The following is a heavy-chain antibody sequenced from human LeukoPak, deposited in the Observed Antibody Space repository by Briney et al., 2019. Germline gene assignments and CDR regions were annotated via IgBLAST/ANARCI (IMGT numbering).Heavy chain of an antibody. D-gene: IGHD6-6*01. CDR3: ARVVGQGIAARPGRHYYYYMDV. CDR2: FYTSGST. J-gene: IGHJ6*03. Sequence: SETLSLTCTVSGGSISSYYWSWIRQPAGKGLEWIGRFYTSGSTNYNPSLKSRVTMSVDTSKNQFSLKLSSVTAADTAVYYCARVVGQGIAARPGRHYYYYMDVWGKGTTVTVSS. CDR1: GGSISSYY. V-gene: IGHV4-4*07.